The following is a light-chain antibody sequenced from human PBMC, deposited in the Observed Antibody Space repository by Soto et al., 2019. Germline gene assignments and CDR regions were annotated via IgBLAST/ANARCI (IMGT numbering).Light chain of an antibody. CDR2: DAS. Sequence: AIQLTKSPSSLSASVGDRVTITCRASQGISSALAWYQQKPGKAPKLLIYDASSLESGVPSRFSGSGSGTDFTLTISSLQPEDFATYYCQQFNSYPLLTFGGGTKVEIK. J-gene: IGKJ4*01. CDR1: QGISSA. CDR3: QQFNSYPLLT. V-gene: IGKV1-13*02.